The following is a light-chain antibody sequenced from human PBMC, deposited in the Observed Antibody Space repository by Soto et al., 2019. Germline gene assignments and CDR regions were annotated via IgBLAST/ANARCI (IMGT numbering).Light chain of an antibody. Sequence: QSVLTQPPSVSGAPGQRVTISCAGTSSNIGTVYDVQWYQQLPGTAPKLLIYGNTNRPSGVPDRFSGSKSGTSASLAISGLQAEDEAHYYCQSYDSSLRGPVFGGGTKLTVL. CDR3: QSYDSSLRGPV. CDR1: SSNIGTVYD. CDR2: GNT. J-gene: IGLJ3*02. V-gene: IGLV1-40*01.